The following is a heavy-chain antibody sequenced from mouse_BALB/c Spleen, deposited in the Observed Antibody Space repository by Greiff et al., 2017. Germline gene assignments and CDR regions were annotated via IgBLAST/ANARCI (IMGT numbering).Heavy chain of an antibody. Sequence: DVHLVESGGGLVKPGGSLKLSCAASGFTFSDYYMYWVRQTPEKRLEWVATISDGGSYTYYPDSVKGRFTISRDNAKNNLYLQMSSLKSEDTAMYYCARGGLRDAMDYWGQGTSVTVSS. CDR1: GFTFSDYY. D-gene: IGHD3-1*01. CDR3: ARGGLRDAMDY. CDR2: ISDGGSYT. J-gene: IGHJ4*01. V-gene: IGHV5-4*02.